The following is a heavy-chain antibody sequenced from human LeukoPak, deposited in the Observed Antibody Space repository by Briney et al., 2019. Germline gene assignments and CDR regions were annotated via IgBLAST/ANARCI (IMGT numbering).Heavy chain of an antibody. CDR2: MNPNSGNT. CDR1: GYTFTSYD. D-gene: IGHD4-17*01. Sequence: GASVKVSCKXSGYTFTSYDINWVRQATGQGLEWMGWMNPNSGNTGYSQKFQGRVTITRNTSISTAYMELSSLRSEDTAVYYCARAPNDYGDYVGAFDIWGQGTMVTVSS. V-gene: IGHV1-8*03. CDR3: ARAPNDYGDYVGAFDI. J-gene: IGHJ3*02.